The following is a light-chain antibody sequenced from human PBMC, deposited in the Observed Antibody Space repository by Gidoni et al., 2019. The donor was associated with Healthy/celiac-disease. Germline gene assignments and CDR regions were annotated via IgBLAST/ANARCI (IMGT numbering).Light chain of an antibody. Sequence: QSALTHPASVSGSPGQSITISCTGTSSDVGSYNLVSWYQQHPGKAPKLMIYEVSKRPSGVSNRFSGSKSGNTASLTISGLQAEDEADYYCCSYAGSSTWVFGGGTKLTVL. CDR3: CSYAGSSTWV. V-gene: IGLV2-23*02. CDR1: SSDVGSYNL. J-gene: IGLJ3*02. CDR2: EVS.